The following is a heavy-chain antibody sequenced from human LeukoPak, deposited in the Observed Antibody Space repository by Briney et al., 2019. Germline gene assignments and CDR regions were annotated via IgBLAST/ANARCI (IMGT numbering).Heavy chain of an antibody. Sequence: GGSLRLSCAASGFTFSSYGMSWVRQAPGKGLEWVSAISGSGGSTYYADSVKGRFTISRDNSKNTLYLQMNSLRAEDTAVYYCAKGEYSSSWYGPYYYYMDVWGEGTTVTISS. V-gene: IGHV3-23*01. CDR2: ISGSGGST. J-gene: IGHJ6*03. CDR3: AKGEYSSSWYGPYYYYMDV. D-gene: IGHD6-13*01. CDR1: GFTFSSYG.